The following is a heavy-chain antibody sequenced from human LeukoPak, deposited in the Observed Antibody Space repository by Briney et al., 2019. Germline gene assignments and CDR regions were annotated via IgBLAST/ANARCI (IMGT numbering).Heavy chain of an antibody. V-gene: IGHV3-23*01. Sequence: PGGSLRLSCAASGFTFNSYSMSWVRQAPGKGLEWLSAINGSGGSTYYADSVKGRFTISRDNSKNSLYLQMNSLRAEDTAVYYCAKELRRGRGEYWGQGTLVTVSS. CDR3: AKELRRGRGEY. CDR1: GFTFNSYS. J-gene: IGHJ4*02. CDR2: INGSGGST. D-gene: IGHD3-16*01.